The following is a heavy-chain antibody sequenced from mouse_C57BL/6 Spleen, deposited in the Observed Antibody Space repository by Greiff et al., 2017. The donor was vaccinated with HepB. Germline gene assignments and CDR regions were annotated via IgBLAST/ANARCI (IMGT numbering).Heavy chain of an antibody. Sequence: VQLQQSGAELVRPGTSVKVSCKASGYAFTNYLIEWVKQRPGQGLEWIGVINPGSGGTNYNEKFKGKATLTADKSSSTAYMQLSSLTSEDSAVYVCARGEDGYLYAMDYWGQGTSVTVSS. CDR2: INPGSGGT. CDR1: GYAFTNYL. J-gene: IGHJ4*01. D-gene: IGHD2-3*01. V-gene: IGHV1-54*01. CDR3: ARGEDGYLYAMDY.